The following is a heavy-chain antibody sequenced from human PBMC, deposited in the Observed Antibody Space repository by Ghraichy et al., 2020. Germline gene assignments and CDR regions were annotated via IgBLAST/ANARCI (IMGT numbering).Heavy chain of an antibody. CDR2: INHSGST. V-gene: IGHV4-34*01. CDR1: GGSFSGYY. D-gene: IGHD6-13*01. CDR3: ARGKVGRRRIAAAGTVIDY. Sequence: SETLSLTCAVYGGSFSGYYWSWIRQPPGKGLEWIGEINHSGSTNYNPSLKSRVTISVDTSKNQFSLKLSSVTAADTAVYYCARGKVGRRRIAAAGTVIDYWGQGTLVTVSS. J-gene: IGHJ4*02.